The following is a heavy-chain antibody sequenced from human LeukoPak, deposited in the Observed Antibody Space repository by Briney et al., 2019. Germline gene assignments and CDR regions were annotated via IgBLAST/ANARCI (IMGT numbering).Heavy chain of an antibody. V-gene: IGHV4-59*07. CDR2: VHYSGTT. CDR1: DGFITNYY. D-gene: IGHD4-17*01. CDR3: ATGYGDFRVEGRYFYS. J-gene: IGHJ4*02. Sequence: SDTLPLTCTVSDGFITNYYWSWVRQPPGKGLEFIGYVHYSGTTNYNPSLRSRVTISIDTSKKHFFLKLNSVTAADTAVYYCATGYGDFRVEGRYFYSWGQGTLVTVSS.